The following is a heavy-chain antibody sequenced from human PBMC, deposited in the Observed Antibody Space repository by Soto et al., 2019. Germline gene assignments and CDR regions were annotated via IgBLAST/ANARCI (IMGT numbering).Heavy chain of an antibody. V-gene: IGHV3-7*01. CDR1: GFTFSSYW. J-gene: IGHJ4*02. D-gene: IGHD6-19*01. CDR2: IKQDGSEK. Sequence: GGSLRLSCAASGFTFSSYWMSWVRQAPGKGLEWVANIKQDGSEKYYVDSVKGRFTISRDNAKNSLYLQMNSLRAEDTAVYYCAITTLGGWYRGFDYWGQGTLVTVSS. CDR3: AITTLGGWYRGFDY.